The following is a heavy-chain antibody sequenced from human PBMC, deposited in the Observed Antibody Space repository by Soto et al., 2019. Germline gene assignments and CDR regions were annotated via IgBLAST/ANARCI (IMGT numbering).Heavy chain of an antibody. J-gene: IGHJ5*02. CDR1: GVSFSDYY. CDR3: ARDRDDFWSGYYGRFDP. D-gene: IGHD3-3*01. CDR2: ISTSGSST. Sequence: PGGSRRLSFAASGVSFSDYYMSWIRQAPGKGLEWVSLISTSGSSTDYADSVKGQFTISRDNAKNSLSLQMNSLRAEDTAVYYCARDRDDFWSGYYGRFDPWGQGTLVTVSS. V-gene: IGHV3-11*01.